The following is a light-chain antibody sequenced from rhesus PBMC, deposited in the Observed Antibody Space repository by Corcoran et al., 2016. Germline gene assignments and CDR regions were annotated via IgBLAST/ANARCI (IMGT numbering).Light chain of an antibody. V-gene: IGKV1-22*01. CDR1: QSVGST. J-gene: IGKJ3*01. CDR2: KAS. Sequence: IQMNQSPSSLSASLGDTVTISCRASQSVGSTLAWYQQRPGKAPKLLINKASNLETGVPSRFSGRGSGTDFTLTISSLQSDDFATYYYQQYNSRPLTFSPGTKLDIE. CDR3: QQYNSRPLT.